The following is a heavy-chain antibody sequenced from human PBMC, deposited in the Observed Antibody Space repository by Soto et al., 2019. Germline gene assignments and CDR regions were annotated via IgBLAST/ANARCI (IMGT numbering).Heavy chain of an antibody. CDR1: GGSISSGDYY. CDR2: IYYSGST. V-gene: IGHV4-30-4*01. D-gene: IGHD6-19*01. CDR3: ARDLYIYSSGWPHGSFDI. J-gene: IGHJ3*02. Sequence: PSETLSLTCTVSGGSISSGDYYWSWIRQPPGKGLEWIGYIYYSGSTYYDPSLKSRVTINPDTSKNQFSLQLNSVTPEDTAVYYCARDLYIYSSGWPHGSFDIWGQGTMVTVSS.